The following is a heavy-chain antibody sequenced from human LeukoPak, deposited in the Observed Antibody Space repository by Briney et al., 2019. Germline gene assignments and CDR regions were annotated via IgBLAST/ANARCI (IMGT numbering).Heavy chain of an antibody. V-gene: IGHV3-9*01. CDR1: GFTFDDYA. J-gene: IGHJ6*02. D-gene: IGHD3-10*01. CDR2: ISWNSGSI. Sequence: GGSLRLSCAASGFTFDDYAMHWVRQAPGKGLEWVSGISWNSGSIGYADSVKGRFTISRDYAKNSLYLQMNSLRAEDTALYYCAKGPVSRYYYYGMDVWGQGTTVTVSS. CDR3: AKGPVSRYYYYGMDV.